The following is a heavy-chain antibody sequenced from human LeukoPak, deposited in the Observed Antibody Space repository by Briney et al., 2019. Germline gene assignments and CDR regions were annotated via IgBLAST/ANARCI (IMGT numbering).Heavy chain of an antibody. CDR3: ARVGRYCGSTSCRPNWFDP. CDR1: GYTFTTYY. J-gene: IGHJ5*02. V-gene: IGHV1-46*01. Sequence: ASVKVSCKASGYTFTTYYMHWVRQAPGQGLEWMGIINPSGGSTSYAQKFQGRVTMTRDTSTSTIYMELSSLRSEDTAVYYCARVGRYCGSTSCRPNWFDPWGQGTLVTVSS. CDR2: INPSGGST. D-gene: IGHD2-2*01.